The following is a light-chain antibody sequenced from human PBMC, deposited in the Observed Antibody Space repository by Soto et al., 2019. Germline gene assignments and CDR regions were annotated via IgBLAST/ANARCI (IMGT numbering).Light chain of an antibody. V-gene: IGKV3-11*01. CDR2: DAS. Sequence: EIVLTQSPATLSLSPGEIATLSVMASQSVSSYLALYQQKPGQALRLLIYDASNTATGIPARFSGSGFGTDFTPTITSLEPEDFAVYHCQQRSNWNLNVGGGTKVEIK. CDR1: QSVSSY. J-gene: IGKJ4*01. CDR3: QQRSNWNLN.